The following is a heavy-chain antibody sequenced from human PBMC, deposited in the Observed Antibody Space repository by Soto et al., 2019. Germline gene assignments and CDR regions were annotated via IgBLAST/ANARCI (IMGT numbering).Heavy chain of an antibody. V-gene: IGHV3-15*01. CDR2: IKSKTDGGTT. J-gene: IGHJ6*02. CDR1: GFTFSSYV. D-gene: IGHD3-9*01. Sequence: GESLKISCAASGFTFSSYVMSWVRQAPGKGLEWVGRIKSKTDGGTTDYAAPVKGRFTISRDDSKNTLYLQMNSLKTEDTAVYYCTTVSGYFDSAQYYYYGMDVWGQGTTVTVSS. CDR3: TTVSGYFDSAQYYYYGMDV.